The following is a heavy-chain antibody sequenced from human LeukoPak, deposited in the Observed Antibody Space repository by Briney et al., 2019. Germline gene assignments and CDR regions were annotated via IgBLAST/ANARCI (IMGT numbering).Heavy chain of an antibody. CDR2: ISSSSSYI. Sequence: PGGSLRLSCAASGFTFSSCSMNWVRQAPGKGLEWVSSISSSSSYIYYADSVKGRFTISRDNAKNSLYLQMNSLRAEDTAVYYCARDPLGYCSGGSCYTAFDYWGQGTLVTVSS. CDR3: ARDPLGYCSGGSCYTAFDY. D-gene: IGHD2-15*01. J-gene: IGHJ4*02. CDR1: GFTFSSCS. V-gene: IGHV3-21*01.